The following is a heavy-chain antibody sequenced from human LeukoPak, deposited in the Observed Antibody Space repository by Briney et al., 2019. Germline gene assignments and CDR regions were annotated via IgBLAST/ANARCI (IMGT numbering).Heavy chain of an antibody. J-gene: IGHJ4*02. CDR1: GFTVSSNY. D-gene: IGHD3-22*01. CDR3: ARDATLHYDSSGYFDY. V-gene: IGHV3-53*01. CDR2: IYSGGST. Sequence: GGSLRLSCAASGFTVSSNYMSWVRQAPGKGLEWVSVIYSGGSTYYADSVKGRFTISRDNSKNTLYLQMNSLRAEDTAVYYCARDATLHYDSSGYFDYWGQGTLVTVSS.